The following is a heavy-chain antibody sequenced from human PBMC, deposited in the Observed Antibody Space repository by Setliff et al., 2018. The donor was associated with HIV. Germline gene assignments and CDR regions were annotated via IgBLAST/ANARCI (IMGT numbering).Heavy chain of an antibody. D-gene: IGHD1-1*01. CDR3: ARVWTSYNFWVGDVFDP. J-gene: IGHJ5*02. CDR1: GYNFTNYG. V-gene: IGHV7-4-1*02. Sequence: ASVKVSCKASGYNFTNYGINWVRQDPGQGLEWMGWINTNTGYPTYAQAFRGRFVFSLDTSVSTAYLEISSLEAEDTAVYFCARVWTSYNFWVGDVFDPWGQGTRVTVSS. CDR2: INTNTGYP.